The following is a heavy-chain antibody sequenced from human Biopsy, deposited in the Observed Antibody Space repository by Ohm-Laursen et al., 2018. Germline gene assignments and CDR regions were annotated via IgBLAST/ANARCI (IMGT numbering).Heavy chain of an antibody. CDR3: ATDGGQWLGGAFDI. CDR1: GFGMYA. CDR2: IAYDGSNK. Sequence: SLRLSCTASGFGMYAMHWVRQPPGTGLEWLAVIAYDGSNKYYAESVKGRFTISRDRSRDTVHLQMNSLRYEDTALYYCATDGGQWLGGAFDIWGHGTMVSVSS. V-gene: IGHV3-30*01. J-gene: IGHJ3*02. D-gene: IGHD6-19*01.